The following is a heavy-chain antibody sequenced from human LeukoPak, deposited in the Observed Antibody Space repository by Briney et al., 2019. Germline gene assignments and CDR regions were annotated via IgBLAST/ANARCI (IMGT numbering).Heavy chain of an antibody. Sequence: PGGSLRLSCAASGFTFSSYAMHWVRQAPGKGREWVAVISYDGSNKYYADSVKGRFTISRDNSKNTLYLQMNSLKAEDTAVYHCCEGYDSSGPLEWGQGTLVTVSS. CDR2: ISYDGSNK. CDR3: CEGYDSSGPLE. D-gene: IGHD3-22*01. CDR1: GFTFSSYA. V-gene: IGHV3-30-3*01. J-gene: IGHJ4*02.